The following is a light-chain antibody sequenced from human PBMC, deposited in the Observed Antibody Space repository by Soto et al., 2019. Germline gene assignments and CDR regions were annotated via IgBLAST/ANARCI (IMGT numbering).Light chain of an antibody. CDR1: SSNIGNNY. CDR2: DNN. Sequence: QSVLTQPPSVSAAPGQKVTISCSGSSSNIGNNYVSWYQQLPGTAPKLLIYDNNKRPSGIPDRFSGSKSGTSATLGITGLQTGDEADYYCGTWDTSLSGGPSVFGGGTKLTVL. CDR3: GTWDTSLSGGPSV. J-gene: IGLJ3*02. V-gene: IGLV1-51*01.